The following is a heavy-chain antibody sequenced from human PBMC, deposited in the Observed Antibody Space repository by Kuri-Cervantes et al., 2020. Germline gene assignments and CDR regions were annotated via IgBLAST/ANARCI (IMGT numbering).Heavy chain of an antibody. J-gene: IGHJ3*02. Sequence: GSLRLSCTVSGGPFSSSSYYWGWIRQPPGKGLEWIGSIYYSGSTYYNPSLKSRVTISVDTSKNQFSLKLSSVTAADTAVYYCARDRDCSSGSCYLDAFDIWGQGTLVTVSS. CDR1: GGPFSSSSYY. CDR3: ARDRDCSSGSCYLDAFDI. D-gene: IGHD2-15*01. CDR2: IYYSGST. V-gene: IGHV4-39*07.